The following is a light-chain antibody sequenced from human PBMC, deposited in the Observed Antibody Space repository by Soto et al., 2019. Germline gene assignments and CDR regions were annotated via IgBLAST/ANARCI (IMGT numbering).Light chain of an antibody. CDR3: SSYSSSSTLYV. J-gene: IGLJ1*01. CDR2: EVS. Sequence: QSALTQPASVSGSPGQSITISCTGTSSDVGGYNYVSWYQQHPGKAPKLTIYEVSNRPSGISDRFSGSKSGNTASLTISGLQAEDEADYYCSSYSSSSTLYVFGPWTKVTVL. V-gene: IGLV2-14*01. CDR1: SSDVGGYNY.